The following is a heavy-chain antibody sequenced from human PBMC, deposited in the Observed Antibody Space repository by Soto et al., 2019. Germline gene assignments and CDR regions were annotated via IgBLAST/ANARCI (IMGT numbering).Heavy chain of an antibody. J-gene: IGHJ4*02. Sequence: QVQLVQSGAEVKKPGASVKVSCKASGYTFTGYYMHWVRQAPGQGLEWMGWIDPTSGDTNYAQRFQGRVTMTRDTSINTAYMELSGLTSDDTAVFYCARDTPTYSGSSDDDFWGQGTLVTFSS. CDR2: IDPTSGDT. CDR1: GYTFTGYY. V-gene: IGHV1-2*02. D-gene: IGHD6-6*01. CDR3: ARDTPTYSGSSDDDF.